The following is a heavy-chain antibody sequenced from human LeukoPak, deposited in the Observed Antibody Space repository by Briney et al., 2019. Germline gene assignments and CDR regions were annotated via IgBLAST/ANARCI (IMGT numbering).Heavy chain of an antibody. J-gene: IGHJ4*02. CDR3: ARVAGRDYFDY. CDR1: GFVFTSYW. V-gene: IGHV3-7*04. Sequence: GGSLRLSCAAAGFVFTSYWMSWVRQAPGKGLEWVANIKQDGSEKYYVDSVKGRFTISRDNAKNSLYLQMNSLRAEDTAVYYCARVAGRDYFDYWGQGTLVTVSS. CDR2: IKQDGSEK. D-gene: IGHD6-19*01.